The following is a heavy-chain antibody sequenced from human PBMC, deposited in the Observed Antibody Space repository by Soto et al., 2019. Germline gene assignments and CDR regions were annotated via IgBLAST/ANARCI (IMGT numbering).Heavy chain of an antibody. CDR1: GFTFDDYA. V-gene: IGHV3-9*01. CDR3: AKDYTPDSTTPRE. CDR2: ISWNSGSI. J-gene: IGHJ4*02. Sequence: EVQLVESGGGLVQPGRSLRLSCAASGFTFDDYAMHWVRQAPGKGLEWVSGISWNSGSIGYADSVKGRFSISRDNAKNSLSLQMNSLRAEDTALYYWAKDYTPDSTTPREWGQGTLVTVSS. D-gene: IGHD2-2*02.